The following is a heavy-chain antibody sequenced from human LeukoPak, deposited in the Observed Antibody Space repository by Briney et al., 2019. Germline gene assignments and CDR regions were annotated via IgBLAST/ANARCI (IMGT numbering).Heavy chain of an antibody. D-gene: IGHD3-22*01. J-gene: IGHJ4*02. CDR2: IIPILGIA. Sequence: GASVKVSCKASGGTFSSYAIIWVRQAPGQGLEWMGRIIPILGIANYAQKFQGRVTITADKSTSTAYMELSSLRSEDTAVYYCARDYYDSSGYYSFGYWGQGTLVTVSS. CDR3: ARDYYDSSGYYSFGY. V-gene: IGHV1-69*04. CDR1: GGTFSSYA.